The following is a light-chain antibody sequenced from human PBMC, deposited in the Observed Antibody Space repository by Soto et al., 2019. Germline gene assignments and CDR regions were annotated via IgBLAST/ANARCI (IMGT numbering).Light chain of an antibody. CDR3: QQYGSSSYT. V-gene: IGKV3-20*01. CDR2: AAS. J-gene: IGKJ2*01. Sequence: EIVLTQSPGTLSLSPGERATLSCRASQSISSGYLAWYQQKPGQAPRLLIYAASSRATGIPDRFSGSGSGTDFTLTISGLEPEDFAVYYCQQYGSSSYTFGQGTQLEIK. CDR1: QSISSGY.